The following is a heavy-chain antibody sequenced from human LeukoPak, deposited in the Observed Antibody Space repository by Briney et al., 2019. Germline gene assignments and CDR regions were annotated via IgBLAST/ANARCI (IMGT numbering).Heavy chain of an antibody. CDR3: ARVIHNYGSGSSSY. Sequence: GASVTVSCKASGGTFSSYAISWVRQAPGQGLEWMGRIIPILGIANYAQKFQGRVTITADKSTSTAYMELSSLRSEDTAVYYCARVIHNYGSGSSSYWGQGTLVTVSS. CDR1: GGTFSSYA. J-gene: IGHJ4*02. V-gene: IGHV1-69*04. D-gene: IGHD3-10*01. CDR2: IIPILGIA.